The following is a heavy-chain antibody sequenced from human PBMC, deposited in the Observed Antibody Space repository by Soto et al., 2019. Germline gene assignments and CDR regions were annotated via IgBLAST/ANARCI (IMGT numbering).Heavy chain of an antibody. V-gene: IGHV3-30*18. CDR2: ISYDGRNE. J-gene: IGHJ4*02. CDR3: AKDSGGSFYDGVDY. CDR1: VFTFSSYG. Sequence: LRLSCAASVFTFSSYGMHWVRQAPGKGLEWVAVISYDGRNENYADSVKGRFTISRDNFKNMLYLQMNSLRAEDTAVYYCAKDSGGSFYDGVDYWGRGXLVTVSS. D-gene: IGHD1-26*01.